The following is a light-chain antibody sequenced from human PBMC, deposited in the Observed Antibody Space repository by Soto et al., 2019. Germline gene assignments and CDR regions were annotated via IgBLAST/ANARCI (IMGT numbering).Light chain of an antibody. CDR2: EVS. CDR1: SSDVGAYNY. V-gene: IGLV2-14*01. CDR3: SSYTTSTTLI. Sequence: QSVLTQPASVSGSPGQSITISCTGTSSDVGAYNYVSWYQQHPGKAPKLMISEVSNRPSGVSNRFSGSKSGNTASLTTFGLQAEDEADYYCSSYTTSTTLIFGGGTKLTVL. J-gene: IGLJ2*01.